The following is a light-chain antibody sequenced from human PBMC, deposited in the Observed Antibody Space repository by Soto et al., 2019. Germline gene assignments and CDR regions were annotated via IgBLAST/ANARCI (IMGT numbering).Light chain of an antibody. CDR2: GAS. J-gene: IGKJ5*01. Sequence: EIVTTQSPATLAVSPGERATLSCTASQSVSSNLAWYQQKPGQAHRLLIYGASTRAIGIPARFSGSGSGTEFTLTISSLQSEDFGVYYCQQYNNWLITFGQGTRLQIK. CDR1: QSVSSN. V-gene: IGKV3-15*01. CDR3: QQYNNWLIT.